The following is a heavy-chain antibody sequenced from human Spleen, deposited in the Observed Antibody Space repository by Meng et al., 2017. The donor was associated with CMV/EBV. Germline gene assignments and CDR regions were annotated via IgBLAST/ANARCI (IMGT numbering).Heavy chain of an antibody. V-gene: IGHV3-48*03. CDR2: IGSSGNTI. CDR1: GFTVSSYE. D-gene: IGHD2-2*01. CDR3: ARYIVVVPATIGDV. J-gene: IGHJ6*02. Sequence: GESLKISCAASGFTVSSYEMNWVRQAPGKGLEWVSYIGSSGNTIYYADSVKGRFTISRDIAKNSLYLQMNSLRAEDTAVYYCARYIVVVPATIGDVWGRGTTVTVSS.